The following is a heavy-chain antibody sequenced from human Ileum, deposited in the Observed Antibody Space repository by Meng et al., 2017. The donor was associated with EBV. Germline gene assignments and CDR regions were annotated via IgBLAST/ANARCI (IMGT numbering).Heavy chain of an antibody. Sequence: VTRVRYGAEVKNPWASVKGSCKASGYTFTNYDISRVRQDTGQGLEWMGWMNPKTGTAHYAQKFQGRVSMTRDTSITTAYMELSSLTSEDTAVYYCVRTLERGDYWGQGTLVTVSS. V-gene: IGHV1-8*01. J-gene: IGHJ4*02. CDR1: GYTFTNYD. CDR3: VRTLERGDY. D-gene: IGHD5-24*01. CDR2: MNPKTGTA.